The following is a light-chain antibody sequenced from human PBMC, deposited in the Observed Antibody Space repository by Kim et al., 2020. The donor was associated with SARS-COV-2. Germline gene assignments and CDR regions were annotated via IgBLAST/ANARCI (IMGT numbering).Light chain of an antibody. V-gene: IGLV6-57*03. Sequence: KTVTLSCTRSRGSFASNYLEGYQQRPGSAPTTVIYEDNQRPSGVPDRFSGSIDSSSNSASLTISGLKTEDEADYYCQSYDSSNHWVFGGGTQLTVL. J-gene: IGLJ3*02. CDR2: EDN. CDR1: RGSFASNY. CDR3: QSYDSSNHWV.